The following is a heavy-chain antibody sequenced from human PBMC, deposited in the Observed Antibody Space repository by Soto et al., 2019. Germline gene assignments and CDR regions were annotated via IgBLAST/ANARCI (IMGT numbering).Heavy chain of an antibody. V-gene: IGHV3-48*01. D-gene: IGHD2-15*01. CDR1: GFTFSSYS. CDR2: ISSSSSTI. Sequence: EVQLVESGGGLVQPGGSLRLSCAASGFTFSSYSMNWVRQAPGKGLEWVSYISSSSSTIYYADSVKGRFTISRDNAKNSLYLQMSSLRAEDTAVYYCAREDIVVVVAAIPDAFDIWGQGTMVTVSS. CDR3: AREDIVVVVAAIPDAFDI. J-gene: IGHJ3*02.